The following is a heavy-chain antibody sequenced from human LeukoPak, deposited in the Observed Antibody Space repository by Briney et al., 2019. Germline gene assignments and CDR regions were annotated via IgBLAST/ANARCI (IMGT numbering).Heavy chain of an antibody. J-gene: IGHJ4*02. Sequence: GASVKVSCKASGYSFTGYYMHWVRQAPGQGLEWMGWINPNSGGTNYAPKFQGRVTMTRDTSISTAYMELSRLRSDDTAVYYCARLRCSGGTCYTGFDYWGQGTLVTVSS. V-gene: IGHV1-2*02. CDR1: GYSFTGYY. D-gene: IGHD2-15*01. CDR2: INPNSGGT. CDR3: ARLRCSGGTCYTGFDY.